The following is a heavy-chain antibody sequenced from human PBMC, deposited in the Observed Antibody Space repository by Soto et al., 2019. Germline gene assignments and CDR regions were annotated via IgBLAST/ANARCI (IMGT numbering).Heavy chain of an antibody. Sequence: FGLNVISLYMRRIIKKTGKGLEWVSVIYSGGSTYYADSVKGRFTISRHNSKNTLYLQMNSLRAEDTAVYYCAREIVATIGDAFDIWGQGTMVTVSS. V-gene: IGHV3-53*04. CDR1: GLNVISLY. CDR2: IYSGGST. CDR3: AREIVATIGDAFDI. J-gene: IGHJ3*02. D-gene: IGHD5-12*01.